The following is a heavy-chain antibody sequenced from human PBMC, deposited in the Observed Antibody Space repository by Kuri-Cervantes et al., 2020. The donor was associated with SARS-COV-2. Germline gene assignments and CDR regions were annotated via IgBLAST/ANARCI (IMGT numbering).Heavy chain of an antibody. J-gene: IGHJ6*02. Sequence: SETLSLTCTVSGYSISSGYYWGWIRQPPGKGLEWIGSIYYSGSTYYNPSLKSRVAISVDTSKNQFSLKLSSVTAADTAVYYCARSSPPSGRGWGYYYYGMDVWGQGTTVTVSS. D-gene: IGHD3-16*01. CDR2: IYYSGST. CDR1: GYSISSGYY. V-gene: IGHV4-38-2*02. CDR3: ARSSPPSGRGWGYYYYGMDV.